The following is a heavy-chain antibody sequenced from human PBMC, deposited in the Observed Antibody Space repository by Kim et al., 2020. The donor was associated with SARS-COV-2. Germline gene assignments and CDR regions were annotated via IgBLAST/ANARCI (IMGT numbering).Heavy chain of an antibody. V-gene: IGHV3-74*01. D-gene: IGHD6-13*01. Sequence: STSYADSVKGRITITRDNAKNPRYQQMSRQRVEDTAVYYCTRTVAAEFVYWGQGTLVTVST. CDR3: TRTVAAEFVY. J-gene: IGHJ4*02. CDR2: ST.